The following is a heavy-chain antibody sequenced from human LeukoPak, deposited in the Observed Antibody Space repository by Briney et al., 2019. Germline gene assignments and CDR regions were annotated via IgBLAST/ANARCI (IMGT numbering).Heavy chain of an antibody. Sequence: AGGSLRLSGAASGLTFSSCAMSWVRKAPGKGLEWVSAISGSGGSTYYADSVKGRFTISRDNSKNTLYLQMNSLRAEDTAVYYCAKTAAEYSSGWYSRDWGQGTLVTVSS. J-gene: IGHJ4*02. D-gene: IGHD6-19*01. V-gene: IGHV3-23*01. CDR3: AKTAAEYSSGWYSRD. CDR1: GLTFSSCA. CDR2: ISGSGGST.